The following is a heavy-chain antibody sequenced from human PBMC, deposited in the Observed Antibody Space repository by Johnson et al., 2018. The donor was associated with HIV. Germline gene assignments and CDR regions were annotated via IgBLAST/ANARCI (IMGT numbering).Heavy chain of an antibody. Sequence: QVQLVESGGGVVQPGRSLRLSCAASGFTFSSFAMHWVRQAPGKGLECVAFISYDGSDKYYADSVKGRFTISRDNSKNTLYLQMNSLRAEDSAVYYCARGPVAGTSGPFHIWGQWTMVTVSS. J-gene: IGHJ3*02. D-gene: IGHD6-19*01. CDR3: ARGPVAGTSGPFHI. CDR2: ISYDGSDK. CDR1: GFTFSSFA. V-gene: IGHV3-30-3*01.